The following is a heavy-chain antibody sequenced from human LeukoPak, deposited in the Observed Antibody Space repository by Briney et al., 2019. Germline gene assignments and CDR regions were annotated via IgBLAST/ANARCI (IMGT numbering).Heavy chain of an antibody. CDR3: ARAPRIIRSWYYYMDV. Sequence: GASVKVSCKASGYTFTSYYMHWVRQAPGQGLEWMGIINPSGGSTSYAQKFQGRVTMTRDMSTSKVYMELSSLRSEDTAVYYCARAPRIIRSWYYYMDVWGKGTTVTVSS. J-gene: IGHJ6*03. CDR1: GYTFTSYY. V-gene: IGHV1-46*01. D-gene: IGHD1-14*01. CDR2: INPSGGST.